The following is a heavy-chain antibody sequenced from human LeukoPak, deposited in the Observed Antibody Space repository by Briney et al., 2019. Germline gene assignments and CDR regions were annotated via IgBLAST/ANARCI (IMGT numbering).Heavy chain of an antibody. D-gene: IGHD3-16*01. V-gene: IGHV3-23*01. CDR1: GFTFSSYT. J-gene: IGHJ4*02. CDR2: ISASASGT. Sequence: GGSLRLSCAASGFTFSSYTMSWVRQAPGKGLEWVSGISASASGTYYADSVKGRFTISRDKSKNTLFLQMNSLRADDTALYYCARGPGARPSHFVNWGQGTLVTVSS. CDR3: ARGPGARPSHFVN.